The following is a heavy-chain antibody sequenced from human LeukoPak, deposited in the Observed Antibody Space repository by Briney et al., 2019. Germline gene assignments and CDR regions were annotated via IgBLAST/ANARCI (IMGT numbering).Heavy chain of an antibody. D-gene: IGHD5-24*01. V-gene: IGHV4-59*01. CDR3: ARGDGQNAGCFEY. Sequence: SETLSLTCTVSGGSISIYYWNWIRQPPGKGPEWIGYIYFTGSTNYNPSLKSRVTISVDTSKNQFSLTLTSVTAADTAVYYCARGDGQNAGCFEYWGQGMPVAVSS. CDR1: GGSISIYY. CDR2: IYFTGST. J-gene: IGHJ4*02.